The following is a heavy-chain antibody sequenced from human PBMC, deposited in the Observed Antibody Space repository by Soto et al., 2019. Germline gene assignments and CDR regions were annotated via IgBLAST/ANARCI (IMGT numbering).Heavy chain of an antibody. CDR3: AHTRVVRVAAAGSDYYYGMDV. CDR2: IYWNDDK. J-gene: IGHJ6*02. D-gene: IGHD6-13*01. Sequence: GSGPTLVNPTQTLTLPCTFSGFSLSTSGVGVGWIRQPPGKALEWLALIYWNDDKRYSPSLKSRLTITKDTSKNQVVLTMTNMDPVDTATYYCAHTRVVRVAAAGSDYYYGMDVWGQGTTVTVSS. V-gene: IGHV2-5*01. CDR1: GFSLSTSGVG.